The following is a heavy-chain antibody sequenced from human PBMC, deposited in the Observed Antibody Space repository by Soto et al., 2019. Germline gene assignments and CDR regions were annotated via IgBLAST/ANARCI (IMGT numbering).Heavy chain of an antibody. V-gene: IGHV3-9*01. J-gene: IGHJ4*02. CDR1: GFTFDDYA. CDR2: ISWNSGSI. D-gene: IGHD2-2*02. Sequence: GGSLRLSCAASGFTFDDYAMHWVRQAPGKGLEWVSGISWNSGSIGYADSVKGRFTISRDNAKNSLYLQMNSLRAEDTAPYYCAKGPIPSAPLDYWGQGTLVTVSS. CDR3: AKGPIPSAPLDY.